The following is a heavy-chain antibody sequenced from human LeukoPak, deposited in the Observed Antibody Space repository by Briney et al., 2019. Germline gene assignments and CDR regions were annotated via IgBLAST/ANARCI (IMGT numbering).Heavy chain of an antibody. J-gene: IGHJ4*02. D-gene: IGHD6-19*01. Sequence: ASVNVSCKASGYTFTSYYMHWVRQAPGQGLEWMGIINPSGGSTSYAQKFQGRVTITADESTSTAYMELSSLRSEDTAVYYCARAPSSSGWYLLFDYWGQGTLVTVSS. CDR1: GYTFTSYY. CDR3: ARAPSSSGWYLLFDY. CDR2: INPSGGST. V-gene: IGHV1-46*01.